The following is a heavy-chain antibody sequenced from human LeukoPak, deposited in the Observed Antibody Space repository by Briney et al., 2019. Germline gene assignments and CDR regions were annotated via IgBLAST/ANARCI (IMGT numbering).Heavy chain of an antibody. J-gene: IGHJ5*02. CDR3: AKESTVTPGNVNWFDT. CDR2: IYTGGST. Sequence: GGSLRLSCAASGFTVSSNYMSWVRQAPGKGLEWVSVIYTGGSTYYAASVKGRFTISRDNSKNTLYLQMNSLRAEDTAVYYCAKESTVTPGNVNWFDTWGQGTLVTVSS. CDR1: GFTVSSNY. V-gene: IGHV3-66*01. D-gene: IGHD4-17*01.